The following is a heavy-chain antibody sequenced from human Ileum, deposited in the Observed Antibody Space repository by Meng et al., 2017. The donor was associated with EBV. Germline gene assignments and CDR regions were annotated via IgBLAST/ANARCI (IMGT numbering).Heavy chain of an antibody. Sequence: QWRLPEPGPVLVKPSQTLSLTCTVFGGSISIVDDYWSWIRQPPGKGLEWIGYIYYSGSTYYNPSLKSRVTISVDTSKNQFSLKLSSVTAADTAVYYCARGYYDSSGYGYWYFDLWGRGTLVTVSS. V-gene: IGHV4-30-4*01. D-gene: IGHD3-22*01. CDR1: GGSISIVDDY. CDR2: IYYSGST. J-gene: IGHJ2*01. CDR3: ARGYYDSSGYGYWYFDL.